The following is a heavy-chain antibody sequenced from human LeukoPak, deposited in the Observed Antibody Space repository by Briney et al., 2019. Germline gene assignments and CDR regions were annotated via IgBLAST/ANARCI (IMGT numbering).Heavy chain of an antibody. D-gene: IGHD5-18*01. Sequence: SETLSLTCTVSGGPISSGHFYWPSIRQPPARGVQSIGYIYYSGNTYYNPSLKSRLTISVDTSKTQFSLKLSSVTAADTAVYYCAATASNLFDPWGQGTLVTVSS. CDR2: IYYSGNT. CDR1: GGPISSGHFY. J-gene: IGHJ5*02. V-gene: IGHV4-30-4*08. CDR3: AATASNLFDP.